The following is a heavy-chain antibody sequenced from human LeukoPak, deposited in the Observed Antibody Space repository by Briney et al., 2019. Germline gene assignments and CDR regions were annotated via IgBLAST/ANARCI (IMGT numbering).Heavy chain of an antibody. CDR2: ISSSSSYV. Sequence: GGSLRLSCAASGFTFNRYWMSWVRQAPGKGLEWVSSISSSSSYVDYADSVKGRFTISRDNAKNSLYLQMDSLRVEDTAVYYCARDPPSRGTRYFDYWGQGTLVTVSS. V-gene: IGHV3-21*01. J-gene: IGHJ4*02. D-gene: IGHD3-16*01. CDR1: GFTFNRYW. CDR3: ARDPPSRGTRYFDY.